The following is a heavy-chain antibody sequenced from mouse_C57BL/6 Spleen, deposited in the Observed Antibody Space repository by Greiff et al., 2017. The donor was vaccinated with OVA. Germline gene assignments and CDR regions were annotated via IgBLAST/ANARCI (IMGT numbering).Heavy chain of an antibody. CDR2: ISDGGSYT. D-gene: IGHD2-5*01. J-gene: IGHJ2*01. CDR3: AREGYYSNYFDY. CDR1: GFTFSSYA. V-gene: IGHV5-4*01. Sequence: EVMLVESGGGLVKPGGSLKLSCAASGFTFSSYAMSWVRQTPEKRLEWVATISDGGSYTYYPDNVKGRFTISRDNAKNNLYLQMSHLKSEDTAMYYCAREGYYSNYFDYWGQGTTLTVSS.